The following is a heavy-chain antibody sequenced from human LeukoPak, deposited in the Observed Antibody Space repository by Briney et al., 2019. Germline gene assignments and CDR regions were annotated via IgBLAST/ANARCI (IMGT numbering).Heavy chain of an antibody. CDR2: ISAYNGNT. D-gene: IGHD6-13*01. Sequence: GASVKVSCKASGYTFTSYGISWVRQAPGQGLEWMGWISAYNGNTNYAQKLQGRVTMTTDTSTSTVYMELRSLRSDDTAVYYCARVRNIAAAAYFDYWGQGTLVTVSS. V-gene: IGHV1-18*01. CDR1: GYTFTSYG. J-gene: IGHJ4*02. CDR3: ARVRNIAAAAYFDY.